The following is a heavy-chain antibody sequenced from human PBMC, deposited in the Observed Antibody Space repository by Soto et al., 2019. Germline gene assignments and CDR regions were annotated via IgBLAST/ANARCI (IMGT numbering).Heavy chain of an antibody. V-gene: IGHV1-8*01. CDR2: MNPNSGNT. Sequence: ASVKVSCKASGYTFTSYDINWVRQATGQGLEWMGWMNPNSGNTGYAQKFQGRVTMTRNTSISTAYMELSSLRSEDTAVYYCARARKITIFGVVISTYYYFGMDVWGQGTTVTVSS. CDR1: GYTFTSYD. J-gene: IGHJ6*02. D-gene: IGHD3-3*01. CDR3: ARARKITIFGVVISTYYYFGMDV.